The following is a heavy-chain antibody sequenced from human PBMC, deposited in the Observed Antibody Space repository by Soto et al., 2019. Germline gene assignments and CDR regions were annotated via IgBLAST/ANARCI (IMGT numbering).Heavy chain of an antibody. CDR3: ARDKITGLFDY. CDR1: GGSISSGDYY. D-gene: IGHD2-8*02. Sequence: SETLSLTCTVSGGSISSGDYYWSCIRQHPGKGLEWIGYIYYSGSTYYNPSLRSRVTISVDTSKNQFSLKLSSVTAADTAVYYCARDKITGLFDYWGQRTLVTVSS. V-gene: IGHV4-31*03. J-gene: IGHJ4*02. CDR2: IYYSGST.